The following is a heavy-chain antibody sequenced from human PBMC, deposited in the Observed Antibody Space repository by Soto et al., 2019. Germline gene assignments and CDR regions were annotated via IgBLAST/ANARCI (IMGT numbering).Heavy chain of an antibody. CDR3: ARGPWTTLAWDY. D-gene: IGHD4-17*01. J-gene: IGHJ4*02. CDR2: IYYSVST. V-gene: IGHV4-31*03. Sequence: QVQLQESGPGLVKPSQTLSLTCTVSGGSISSGVYYCSWIRQHPGKGLEWIGYIYYSVSTYYNPSLKGRVTISVDTSKNQFSLQLSSVTAADTAVYYCARGPWTTLAWDYWGQGTLVTVSS. CDR1: GGSISSGVYY.